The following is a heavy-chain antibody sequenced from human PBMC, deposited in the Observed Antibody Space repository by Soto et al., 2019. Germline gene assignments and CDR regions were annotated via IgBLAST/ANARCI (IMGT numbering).Heavy chain of an antibody. Sequence: PSETLSLTCTVSGGSVSSGSYYWSWIRQPPGKGLEWIGYIYYSGSTNYNPSLKSRVTISVDTSENQFSLKLSSVTAADTAVYYCARGTYGYSGYDPGFDPWGQGTLVTVSS. V-gene: IGHV4-61*01. D-gene: IGHD5-12*01. CDR1: GGSVSSGSYY. CDR2: IYYSGST. CDR3: ARGTYGYSGYDPGFDP. J-gene: IGHJ5*02.